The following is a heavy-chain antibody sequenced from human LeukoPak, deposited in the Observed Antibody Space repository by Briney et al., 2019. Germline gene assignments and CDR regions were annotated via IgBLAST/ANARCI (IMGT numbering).Heavy chain of an antibody. CDR2: ISYDGSNK. J-gene: IGHJ4*02. Sequence: GGSLRLSCAASGFTFSSYGMHWVRQAPGKGLEWVAAISYDGSNKYYADSVKGRFTISRDNSKNTLYLQMNSLRAGDTAVYYCAKPHFDDWGQGTLVTVSS. V-gene: IGHV3-30*18. CDR1: GFTFSSYG. CDR3: AKPHFDD.